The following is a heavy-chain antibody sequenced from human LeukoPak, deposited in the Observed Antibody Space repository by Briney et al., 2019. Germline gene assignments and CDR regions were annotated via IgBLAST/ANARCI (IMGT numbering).Heavy chain of an antibody. Sequence: GGSLRLSCVAPGFSVSDIYMNWVRQAPGKGLEWLSVIYSGDRTYYADSVKDRFTISRDVSKNTVYLQMNNLRAEDTAVYYCARVAVSGPTGWFDSWGQGTLVIVSS. CDR1: GFSVSDIY. J-gene: IGHJ5*01. D-gene: IGHD2-8*02. CDR3: ARVAVSGPTGWFDS. V-gene: IGHV3-66*01. CDR2: IYSGDRT.